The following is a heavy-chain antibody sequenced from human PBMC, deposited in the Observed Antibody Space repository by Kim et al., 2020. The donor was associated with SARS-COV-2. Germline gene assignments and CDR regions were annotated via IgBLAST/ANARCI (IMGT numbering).Heavy chain of an antibody. CDR1: GFTFSSYA. V-gene: IGHV3-23*01. Sequence: GGSLRLSCAASGFTFSSYAMSWVRQAPGKGLEWVSGISGSGGSTYYADSVKGRFSISRDNSKNTLYLQMNSLRAEDTAVYYCAKASKRIPMIVVVIRDFDYWGQGTQVTVSS. J-gene: IGHJ4*02. CDR2: ISGSGGST. CDR3: AKASKRIPMIVVVIRDFDY. D-gene: IGHD3-22*01.